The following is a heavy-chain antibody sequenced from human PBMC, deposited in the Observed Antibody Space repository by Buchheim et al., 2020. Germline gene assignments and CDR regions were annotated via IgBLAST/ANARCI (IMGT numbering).Heavy chain of an antibody. D-gene: IGHD3-22*01. CDR2: INPSGGST. J-gene: IGHJ4*02. CDR1: GYTFTSYY. V-gene: IGHV1-46*01. CDR3: ARDLHYYDSSGYYFRYLFDY. Sequence: VQLVQSGAEVKKPGASVKVSCKASGYTFTSYYMHWVRQAPGQGLEWMGIINPSGGSTSYAQKFQGRVTMTRDTSKSTVYMELSSLRSEDTAVYYCARDLHYYDSSGYYFRYLFDYWGQGTL.